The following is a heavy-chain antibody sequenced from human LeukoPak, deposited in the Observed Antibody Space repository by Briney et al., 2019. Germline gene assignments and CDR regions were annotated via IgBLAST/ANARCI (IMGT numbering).Heavy chain of an antibody. D-gene: IGHD6-19*01. CDR2: ISSSGSTI. CDR3: ASRVPVAGTDDAFDI. Sequence: PGGSLRLSCAASGFTFSDYYMSWIRQAPGKGLEWVSYISSSGSTIYYADSVKGRFTISRDNAKNSLYLQMNSLRAEDTAVYYCASRVPVAGTDDAFDIWGQGTMVTVSS. CDR1: GFTFSDYY. V-gene: IGHV3-11*01. J-gene: IGHJ3*02.